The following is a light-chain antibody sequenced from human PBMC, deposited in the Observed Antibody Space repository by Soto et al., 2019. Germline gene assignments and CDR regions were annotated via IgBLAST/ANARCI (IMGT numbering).Light chain of an antibody. J-gene: IGLJ2*01. CDR2: GNS. V-gene: IGLV1-40*01. CDR1: SSNIGAGYD. Sequence: QSVLTQPPSVSGAPGQRVTISCTGSSSNIGAGYDVHWYQQLPGKAPKLLIYGNSNRPSGVPDRFSGYKSGTSASLAITGLQAEDEADYYCQSYDSSLSHVVFGGGTKLTVL. CDR3: QSYDSSLSHVV.